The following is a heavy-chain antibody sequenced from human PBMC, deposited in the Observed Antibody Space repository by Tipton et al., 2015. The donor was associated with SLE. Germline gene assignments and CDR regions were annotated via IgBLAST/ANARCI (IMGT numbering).Heavy chain of an antibody. D-gene: IGHD7-27*01. V-gene: IGHV4-34*01. J-gene: IGHJ4*02. CDR3: ARHHLLLGPFDF. CDR1: GGSFTNYY. CDR2: INHSGTT. Sequence: AGLVKPSETLSLTCAVYGGSFTNYYWSWIRQSPGKGLEWIGEINHSGTTKYNPSLKSRLTISLDTSKNQFSLNLNSVTAADTAVYYCARHHLLLGPFDFWGQGTLVTVSS.